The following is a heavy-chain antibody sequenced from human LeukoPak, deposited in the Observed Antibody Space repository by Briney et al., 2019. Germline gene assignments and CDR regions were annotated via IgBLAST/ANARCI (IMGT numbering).Heavy chain of an antibody. CDR2: ISWNSGSI. J-gene: IGHJ6*01. D-gene: IGHD6-6*01. V-gene: IGHV3-9*01. Sequence: GGSLRLSCSASGFTFDDYAMHWVRHAPGKGLEWVPGISWNSGSIGYADSVKGRFTISSDNAKNSLYLQMNSLRAEDTALYYCAKANPGIAARHGMHVWAQGPRVSVPS. CDR3: AKANPGIAARHGMHV. CDR1: GFTFDDYA.